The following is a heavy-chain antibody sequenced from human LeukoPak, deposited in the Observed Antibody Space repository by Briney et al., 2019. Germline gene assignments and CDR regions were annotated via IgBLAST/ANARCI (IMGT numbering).Heavy chain of an antibody. CDR1: GFTFSSYS. CDR3: AKSSYSSSWYEDYYGMDV. J-gene: IGHJ6*02. Sequence: GGSLRLSCSASGFTFSSYSMNWVRQAPGKGLEWVSAISGSGGSTYYADSVKGRFTISRDNSKNTLYLQMNSLRAEDTAVYYCAKSSYSSSWYEDYYGMDVWGQGTTVTVSS. CDR2: ISGSGGST. D-gene: IGHD6-13*01. V-gene: IGHV3-23*01.